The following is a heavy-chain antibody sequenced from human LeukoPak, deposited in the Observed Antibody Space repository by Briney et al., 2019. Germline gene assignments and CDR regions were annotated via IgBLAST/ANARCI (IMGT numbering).Heavy chain of an antibody. Sequence: SETLSLTCTVSGGSISSYYWSWIRQAPGKGLAWIGTLSYSGATYYNPSLKSRVTISVDTSKNQFSLKLSSVTAADTAVYYCARDLAAAAGYKDHNWFDPWGQGTLVTVSS. CDR1: GGSISSYY. CDR3: ARDLAAAAGYKDHNWFDP. J-gene: IGHJ5*02. D-gene: IGHD6-13*01. CDR2: LSYSGAT. V-gene: IGHV4-59*12.